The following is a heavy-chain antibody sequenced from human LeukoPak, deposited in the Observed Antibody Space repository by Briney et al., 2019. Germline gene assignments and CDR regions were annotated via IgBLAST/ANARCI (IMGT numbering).Heavy chain of an antibody. Sequence: GGSLRLSCAASGFTFSSSAMRWVRQAPGKGLEWVSSISGTGDVSKYADSVKGRFTISRDNSKNTLYLQVNSLRAEETAVYYCAKAFVPYYYGMDVWGQGTTVTVS. V-gene: IGHV3-23*01. CDR2: ISGTGDVS. J-gene: IGHJ6*02. CDR3: AKAFVPYYYGMDV. CDR1: GFTFSSSA. D-gene: IGHD2/OR15-2a*01.